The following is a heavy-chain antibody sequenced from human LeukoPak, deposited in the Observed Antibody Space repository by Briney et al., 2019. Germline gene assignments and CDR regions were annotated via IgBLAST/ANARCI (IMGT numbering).Heavy chain of an antibody. CDR3: ARPAENDAFDI. Sequence: SETLSLTCAVYGGSFSGYYWSWIRQPPGKGLEWIGSIYYSGSTYYNPSLKSRVTISVDTSKNQFSLKLSSVTAADTAVYYCARPAENDAFDIWGQGTMVTVSS. CDR2: IYYSGST. V-gene: IGHV4-34*01. J-gene: IGHJ3*02. CDR1: GGSFSGYY.